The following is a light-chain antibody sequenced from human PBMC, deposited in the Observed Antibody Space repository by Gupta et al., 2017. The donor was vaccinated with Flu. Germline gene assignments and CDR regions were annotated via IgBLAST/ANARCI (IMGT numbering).Light chain of an antibody. J-gene: IGKJ1*01. CDR2: KAS. CDR3: MHSTRWPWT. Sequence: DAVLTQSPLSLPVTLGQPASISCRSSESLGYSDGDSYVSWFHQRPGQSPRRLIYKASNRDSGVPNRISGRGSGTDFTLTISRLEAEDVGVYYCMHSTRWPWTFGQGTKVEI. V-gene: IGKV2-30*01. CDR1: ESLGYSDGDSY.